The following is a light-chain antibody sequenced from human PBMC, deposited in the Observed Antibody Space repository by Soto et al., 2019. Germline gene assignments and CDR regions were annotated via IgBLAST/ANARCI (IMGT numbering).Light chain of an antibody. CDR3: QQYSNWPKT. CDR2: GAF. J-gene: IGKJ1*01. CDR1: QSITEK. V-gene: IGKV3-15*01. Sequence: TQSPSSLSASVGDRVTITCRASQSITEKVVSYQQKSGQAPRLLIFGAFTRAAGVPARFSGSGSGTEFTLTISSLQSEDSAVYFCQQYSNWPKTFGQGTKVDI.